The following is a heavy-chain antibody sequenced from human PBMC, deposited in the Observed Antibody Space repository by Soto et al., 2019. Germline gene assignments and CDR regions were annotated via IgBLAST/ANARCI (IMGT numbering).Heavy chain of an antibody. CDR2: ISGSGGST. CDR1: GFTFSSYA. J-gene: IGHJ4*02. Sequence: GGSLRLSCAASGFTFSSYAMSWFRQAPGKGLEWVSAISGSGGSTYYADSVKGRFTISRDNSKNTLYLQMNSLRAEDTAVYYCAKDQVDTAMVKVSFDYWGQGTLVTVSS. D-gene: IGHD5-18*01. CDR3: AKDQVDTAMVKVSFDY. V-gene: IGHV3-23*01.